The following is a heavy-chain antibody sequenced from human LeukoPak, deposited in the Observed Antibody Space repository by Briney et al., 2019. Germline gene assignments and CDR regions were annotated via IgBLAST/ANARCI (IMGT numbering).Heavy chain of an antibody. CDR2: IYGTGGST. CDR1: GFTFSSYA. D-gene: IGHD3-10*01. V-gene: IGHV3-23*01. CDR3: AKDGYGSGNYYYCDY. Sequence: GGSLRLSCAASGFTFSSYAMARVRQAPGKALEWVSAIYGTGGSTSYADSVKGRFTISRDNSKNTLYLQMNSLTAEDTAVYYCAKDGYGSGNYYYCDYWGQGTLVTVSS. J-gene: IGHJ4*02.